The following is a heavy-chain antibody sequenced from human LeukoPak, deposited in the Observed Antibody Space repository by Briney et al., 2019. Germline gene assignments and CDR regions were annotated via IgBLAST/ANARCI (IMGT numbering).Heavy chain of an antibody. D-gene: IGHD3-10*01. CDR1: GYTFTGYY. V-gene: IGHV1-2*02. CDR3: ARGYYGSGSYSHPYNWFDP. J-gene: IGHJ5*02. CDR2: INPNSGGT. Sequence: ASVKVSCKASGYTFTGYYMHWVRQAPGQGLEWMGWINPNSGGTNYAQKFQGRVTMTRDTSISTAYMELSRLRSDDTAGYYCARGYYGSGSYSHPYNWFDPWGQGTLVTVSS.